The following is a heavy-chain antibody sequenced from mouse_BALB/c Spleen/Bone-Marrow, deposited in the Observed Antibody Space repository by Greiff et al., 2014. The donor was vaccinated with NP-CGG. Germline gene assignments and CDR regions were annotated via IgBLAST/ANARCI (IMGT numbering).Heavy chain of an antibody. V-gene: IGHV5-12-2*01. CDR1: GFPFSSYT. D-gene: IGHD4-1*01. J-gene: IGHJ3*01. CDR2: ITNGGGST. Sequence: EVMLVESGGGLAQPGGSLKLSCAASGFPFSSYTMSWVRQTPEKRLEWVAFITNGGGSTYYPDTLKGRFTISRDDAKNTLYLQMSSLKSEDTAMYYCATLTGTSYWGQGTLVTVSA. CDR3: ATLTGTSY.